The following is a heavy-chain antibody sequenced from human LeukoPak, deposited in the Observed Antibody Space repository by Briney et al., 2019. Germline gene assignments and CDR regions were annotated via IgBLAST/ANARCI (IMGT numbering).Heavy chain of an antibody. J-gene: IGHJ6*02. CDR1: GFTFSSYA. V-gene: IGHV3-30-3*01. CDR3: AREDGSAMAFYYYYGMDV. CDR2: ISYDGSNK. D-gene: IGHD5-18*01. Sequence: GGSLRLSCAASGFTFSSYAMHWVRQAPGKGLEWVAVISYDGSNKYYADSVKGRFTISRDNSKNTLYLQMNSLRAEDTAVYYCAREDGSAMAFYYYYGMDVWGQGTTVTVSS.